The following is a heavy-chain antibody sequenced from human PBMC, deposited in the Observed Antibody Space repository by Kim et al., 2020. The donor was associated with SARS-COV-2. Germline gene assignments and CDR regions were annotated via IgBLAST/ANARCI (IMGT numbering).Heavy chain of an antibody. V-gene: IGHV3-7*04. Sequence: DSSEKYYDDSVEGRFTLTRDNSRNFLYLEMYSLRAEDTAVYYCARGVDFWGQGTLVTVSS. CDR3: ARGVDF. J-gene: IGHJ4*02. CDR2: DSSEK.